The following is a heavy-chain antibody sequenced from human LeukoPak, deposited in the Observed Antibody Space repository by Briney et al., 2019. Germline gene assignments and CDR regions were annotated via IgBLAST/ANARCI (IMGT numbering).Heavy chain of an antibody. V-gene: IGHV3-21*01. D-gene: IGHD6-13*01. CDR2: ISSSSSYI. J-gene: IGHJ4*02. Sequence: GGSLRLSYAASGFTFSSYSMNWVRQAPGKGLEWVSSISSSSSYIYYADSVKGRFTISRDNAKNSLYLQMNSLRAEDTAVYYCARAIAAAGSAFDYWGQGTLVTVSS. CDR1: GFTFSSYS. CDR3: ARAIAAAGSAFDY.